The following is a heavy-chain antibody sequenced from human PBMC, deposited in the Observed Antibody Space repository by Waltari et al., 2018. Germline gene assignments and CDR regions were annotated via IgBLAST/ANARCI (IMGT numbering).Heavy chain of an antibody. D-gene: IGHD1-26*01. CDR2: IHYSGST. CDR3: ARHVGEATTFDY. V-gene: IGHV4-39*01. J-gene: IGHJ4*02. CDR1: GGSISTSSYY. Sequence: QLQESGPGLVKPSETLSLTCSVSGGSISTSSYYWGWIRQPPGKGLEWIGSIHYSGSTYYNPSLKSRVTISVDTSKNQFSLRLTSVTAADTAVYYCARHVGEATTFDYWGQGTLVTVSS.